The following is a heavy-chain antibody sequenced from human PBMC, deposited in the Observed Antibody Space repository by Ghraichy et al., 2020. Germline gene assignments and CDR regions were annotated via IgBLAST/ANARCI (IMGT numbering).Heavy chain of an antibody. CDR2: VFISGST. Sequence: SETLSLTCTVSGGSISSFYWSWIRQPAGKGLEWIGRVFISGSTNYNPSLKSRVTMSVDTSKSQFSLQLSSVTAADTAVYYCATGSGDFDRWGQGTLVTVSS. CDR3: ATGSGDFDR. J-gene: IGHJ4*02. CDR1: GGSISSFY. D-gene: IGHD2-15*01. V-gene: IGHV4-4*07.